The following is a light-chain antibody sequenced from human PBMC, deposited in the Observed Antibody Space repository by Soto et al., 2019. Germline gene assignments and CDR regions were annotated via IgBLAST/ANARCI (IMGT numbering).Light chain of an antibody. CDR2: GAS. Sequence: EIVFTQSPGTLSLSPGERATLSCRASQSVSSNYLAWYQQKFGQAPSLLIYGASSRATGIPDRFSGSGSGTDVTLTISRLEPEDVAVYYCQQYGSAPPYTFGQGTKLEIK. CDR3: QQYGSAPPYT. J-gene: IGKJ2*01. V-gene: IGKV3-20*01. CDR1: QSVSSNY.